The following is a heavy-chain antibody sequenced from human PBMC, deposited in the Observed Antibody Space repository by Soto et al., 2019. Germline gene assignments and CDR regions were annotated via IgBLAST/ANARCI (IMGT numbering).Heavy chain of an antibody. J-gene: IGHJ4*02. V-gene: IGHV2-5*01. Sequence: QITLKESGPTLVKPTQTLTLTCTFSGFSLSTSGVGVGWIRQPPGKALEWLALIYWNDDKRYSPSLKSRLTITKDTSKNQVVLTMTNMDPVDTATYYCAHRVNYYDSSGYYYGNYFDYWGQGTLVTVSS. CDR3: AHRVNYYDSSGYYYGNYFDY. D-gene: IGHD3-22*01. CDR2: IYWNDDK. CDR1: GFSLSTSGVG.